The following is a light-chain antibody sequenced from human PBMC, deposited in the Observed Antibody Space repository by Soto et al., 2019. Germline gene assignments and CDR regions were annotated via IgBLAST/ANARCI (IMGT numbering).Light chain of an antibody. J-gene: IGKJ4*01. CDR1: QSVLYSSNNKNY. CDR2: WAS. V-gene: IGKV4-1*01. Sequence: DIVMTQSPDSLAVSLGERATINCKSSQSVLYSSNNKNYLAWYQQKPGQPPKLLIYWASTRESGVPDRFSGSGSGIDFTLTISSLQAEDVAVYSCQQYYTTLALTFGGGTKVEIK. CDR3: QQYYTTLALT.